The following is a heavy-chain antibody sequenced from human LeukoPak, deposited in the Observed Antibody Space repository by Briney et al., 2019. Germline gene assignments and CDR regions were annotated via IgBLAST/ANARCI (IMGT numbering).Heavy chain of an antibody. J-gene: IGHJ6*02. CDR1: GFIFSNYS. CDR2: ISTSSGYI. V-gene: IGHV3-21*01. CDR3: ARENFYGMDV. Sequence: GGSLRLSCAASGFIFSNYSMNWVRQAPGKGLEWVSSISTSSGYIYYADSLKGRFSISRDNAKNTMYLQMNSLRAEGTAVYYCARENFYGMDVWGQGTTVTVSS.